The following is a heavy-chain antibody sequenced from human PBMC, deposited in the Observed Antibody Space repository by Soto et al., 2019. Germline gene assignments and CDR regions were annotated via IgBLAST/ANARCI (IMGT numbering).Heavy chain of an antibody. J-gene: IGHJ6*03. D-gene: IGHD6-19*01. Sequence: ESGGGVVQPGRSLRLSCAASGFTFSSYGMHWVRQAPGKGLEWVAVISYDGSNKYYADSVKGRFTISRDNSKNTLYLQMNSLRAEDTAVYYCAKVSQWLAVYYYYYMDVWGKGTTVTVSS. V-gene: IGHV3-30*18. CDR3: AKVSQWLAVYYYYYMDV. CDR1: GFTFSSYG. CDR2: ISYDGSNK.